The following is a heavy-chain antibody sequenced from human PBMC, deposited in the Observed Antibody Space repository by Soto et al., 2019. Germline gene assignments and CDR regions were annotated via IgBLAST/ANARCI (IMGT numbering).Heavy chain of an antibody. D-gene: IGHD2-8*02. V-gene: IGHV3-48*03. CDR3: VKEYCTGGACFDAFDL. J-gene: IGHJ3*01. CDR2: ISDSGTTI. Sequence: PWGSLRLSCAASGFIFSNYEVDWCRQVPGKGLEWISYISDSGTTIYYAASVKGRFTISRDDARNSLYLQMNNLRDEDTAVYFCVKEYCTGGACFDAFDLWGQGTLVTVSS. CDR1: GFIFSNYE.